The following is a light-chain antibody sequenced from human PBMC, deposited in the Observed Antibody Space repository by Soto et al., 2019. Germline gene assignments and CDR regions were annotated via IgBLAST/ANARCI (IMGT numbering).Light chain of an antibody. V-gene: IGKV1-39*01. Sequence: DIQMTQSPSSLSASVGDRVTITCRASQSISNYLNWYQQRPGQAPKLLFFASSALQSGVPSRFSGSGSGTDFTLTISSLQPEDFATYYCQQSYSTPYTFGQGTKLEIK. CDR2: ASS. J-gene: IGKJ2*01. CDR1: QSISNY. CDR3: QQSYSTPYT.